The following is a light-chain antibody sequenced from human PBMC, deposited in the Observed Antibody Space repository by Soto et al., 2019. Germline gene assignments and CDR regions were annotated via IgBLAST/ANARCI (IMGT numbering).Light chain of an antibody. CDR3: QQYNSYST. J-gene: IGKJ1*01. CDR2: GAS. V-gene: IGKV3-20*01. CDR1: QSVRSNF. Sequence: EIVLTQSPGTLSLSPGERATLSCRASQSVRSNFLAWYQQKPGQAPRLLIYGASNRATGIPDRFSGSGSGTDFTLTISSLQPDDFATYYCQQYNSYSTFGQGTKVDIK.